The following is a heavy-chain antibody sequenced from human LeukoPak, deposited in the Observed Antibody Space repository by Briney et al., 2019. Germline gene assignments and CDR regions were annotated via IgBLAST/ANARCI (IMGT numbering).Heavy chain of an antibody. D-gene: IGHD6-13*01. CDR3: AICPGKQQLVSWFDP. CDR2: ISAYNGNT. J-gene: IGHJ5*02. CDR1: GYTFTSYG. Sequence: ASVKVSCKASGYTFTSYGISWVRQAPGQGLEWMGWISAYNGNTNYAQKLQGRVTMTTDTSTSTAYMELRSLRSDDTAVYYCAICPGKQQLVSWFDPWGRGTLVTVSS. V-gene: IGHV1-18*01.